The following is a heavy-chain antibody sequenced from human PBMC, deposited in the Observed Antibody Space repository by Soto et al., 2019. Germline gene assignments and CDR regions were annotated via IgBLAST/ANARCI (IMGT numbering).Heavy chain of an antibody. D-gene: IGHD3-3*01. J-gene: IGHJ5*02. CDR1: GGSFSGYY. CDR2: INHSGST. CDR3: ARVGAYYDFWSGYYLNWFDP. Sequence: SETLSLTCAVYGGSFSGYYWSWIRQPPGKGLEWIGEINHSGSTNYNPSLKSRVTISVDTSKNQFSLKLSSVTAADAAVYYCARVGAYYDFWSGYYLNWFDPWGQGTLVTVSS. V-gene: IGHV4-34*01.